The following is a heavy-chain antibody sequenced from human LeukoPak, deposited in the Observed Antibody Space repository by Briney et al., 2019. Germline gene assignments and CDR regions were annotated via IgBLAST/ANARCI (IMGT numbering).Heavy chain of an antibody. Sequence: GGSLRLSCAASGFTVSSNYMSWFRQAPGKGLEWVGFIRSKAYGGTTDYAASVKGRFTISRDDSKSIAYLQLNSLKTEDTAVYYCSSHTAPRTFAYWGQGTLVTVSS. V-gene: IGHV3-49*03. CDR2: IRSKAYGGTT. D-gene: IGHD5-18*01. CDR3: SSHTAPRTFAY. CDR1: GFTVSSNY. J-gene: IGHJ4*02.